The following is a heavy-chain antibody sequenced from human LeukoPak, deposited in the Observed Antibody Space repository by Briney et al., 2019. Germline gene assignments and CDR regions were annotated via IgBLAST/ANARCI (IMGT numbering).Heavy chain of an antibody. V-gene: IGHV1-8*03. CDR2: MNPNSGNT. Sequence: ASVKVSCKASGYTFTSYDINWVRQATGQGLEWMGWMNPNSGNTGYAQKFQGRVTITRNTSISTAYMELSSLRSEDTAVYYCGRVKRDRVVITGVDYWGQGTLVTVSS. J-gene: IGHJ4*02. CDR1: GYTFTSYD. CDR3: GRVKRDRVVITGVDY. D-gene: IGHD3-10*01.